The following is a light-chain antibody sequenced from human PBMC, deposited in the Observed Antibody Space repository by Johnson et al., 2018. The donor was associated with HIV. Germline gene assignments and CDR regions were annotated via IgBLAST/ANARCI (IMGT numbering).Light chain of an antibody. CDR1: SSNIGRNY. J-gene: IGLJ1*01. Sequence: QSVLTQPPSVSAAPGQKVTISCSGSSSNIGRNYVSWYQQLPGTAPKLLIFDNNKRPSGIPDRFSASKSGTSATLGITGLQTGDEADYYCGTWDSSLSAYVLVTGAKVTVL. CDR3: GTWDSSLSAYV. V-gene: IGLV1-51*01. CDR2: DNN.